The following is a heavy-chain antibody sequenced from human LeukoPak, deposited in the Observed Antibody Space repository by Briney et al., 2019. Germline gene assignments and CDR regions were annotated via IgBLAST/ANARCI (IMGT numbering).Heavy chain of an antibody. D-gene: IGHD3-10*01. CDR3: ARSNYYGSGSYPQFDP. CDR1: GYTFTGYY. V-gene: IGHV1-2*02. J-gene: IGHJ5*02. CDR2: INPNSGGT. Sequence: ASVKVSCKASGYTFTGYYMQWVRQAPGQGLEWMGWINPNSGGTNYAQKFQGRVTMTRDTSISTAYMELSRLRSDDTAVYYCARSNYYGSGSYPQFDPWGQGTLVTVSS.